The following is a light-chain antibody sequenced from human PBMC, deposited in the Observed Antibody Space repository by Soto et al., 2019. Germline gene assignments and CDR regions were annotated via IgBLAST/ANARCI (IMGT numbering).Light chain of an antibody. Sequence: DIQMTQSPSSLSASVGDRVTITCRASQSISNNLNWYQQKPGKAPKLLIYAASSLQSGVPSRFSGSGSGTDFTLTISSLQPEDFATYSCQQSYSTPRTFGQGTKVKIK. CDR2: AAS. J-gene: IGKJ1*01. CDR3: QQSYSTPRT. V-gene: IGKV1-39*01. CDR1: QSISNN.